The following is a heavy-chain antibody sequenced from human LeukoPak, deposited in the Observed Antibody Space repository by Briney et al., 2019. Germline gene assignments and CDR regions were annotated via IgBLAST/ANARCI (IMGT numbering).Heavy chain of an antibody. V-gene: IGHV3-21*01. CDR1: GFTFSSYS. CDR3: ARATHDYGDYVDYYYYYGMDV. Sequence: PGGSLRLSCAASGFTFSSYSMSWVRQAPGKGLWWVSSISSISRYIYYADSVKGRFTISRDSAKNSLYLQMNSLRAEDTAVYYCARATHDYGDYVDYYYYYGMDVWGKGTTVTVSS. CDR2: ISSISRYI. J-gene: IGHJ6*04. D-gene: IGHD4-17*01.